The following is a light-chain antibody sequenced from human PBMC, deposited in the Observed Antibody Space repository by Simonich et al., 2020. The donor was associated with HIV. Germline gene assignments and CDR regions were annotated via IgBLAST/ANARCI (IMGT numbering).Light chain of an antibody. J-gene: IGKJ3*01. CDR2: YAS. V-gene: IGKV3-15*01. Sequence: DIVMTQYPATLSVSPGERATISCRASQTIAGNLAWYQQKPGQAPRLLIYYASTRATGVPARFSGSGFGTDFTLTISSMQSEDFAVYYCQQYNNWPSPFTFGPGTKVDLK. CDR1: QTIAGN. CDR3: QQYNNWPSPFT.